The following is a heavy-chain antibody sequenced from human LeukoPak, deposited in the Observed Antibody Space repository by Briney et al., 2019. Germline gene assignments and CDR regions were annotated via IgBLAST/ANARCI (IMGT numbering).Heavy chain of an antibody. CDR3: ARLASGYDD. CDR1: GGSVSSGNYY. CDR2: IYYSGST. D-gene: IGHD5-12*01. Sequence: PSETLSLTCSVSGGSVSSGNYYWSWVRQPPGKGLEWIGYIYYSGSTNYNPSLKSRVTISVDTSKNQFSLKLSSVTAADTAVYYCARLASGYDDWGQGTLVTVSS. J-gene: IGHJ4*02. V-gene: IGHV4-61*01.